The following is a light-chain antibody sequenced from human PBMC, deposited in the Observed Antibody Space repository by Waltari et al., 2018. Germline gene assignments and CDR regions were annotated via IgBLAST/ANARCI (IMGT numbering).Light chain of an antibody. CDR2: DAS. CDR3: QQYDHLPYT. CDR1: QDISNY. Sequence: DIQLTQSPSSLSASVGDRVTITCQARQDISNYLHWHQQKPGKAPKVLIYDASNLERGVPPRFSGSGSGTDFTVNISSLQPEDIATYYCQQYDHLPYTFGHGTKLEI. V-gene: IGKV1-33*01. J-gene: IGKJ2*01.